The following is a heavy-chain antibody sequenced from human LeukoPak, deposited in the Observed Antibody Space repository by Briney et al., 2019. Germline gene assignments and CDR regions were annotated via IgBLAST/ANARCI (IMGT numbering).Heavy chain of an antibody. D-gene: IGHD1-26*01. Sequence: GGSLRLSCAASGFTFSSYWMNWVRQAPGKGLEWVSYISSSSITIYYADSVKGRFTISRDNAKNSLYLQMNSLRAEDTAVYYCARVSGSYFSGLDYWGQGTLVTVSS. V-gene: IGHV3-48*01. CDR1: GFTFSSYW. J-gene: IGHJ4*02. CDR3: ARVSGSYFSGLDY. CDR2: ISSSSITI.